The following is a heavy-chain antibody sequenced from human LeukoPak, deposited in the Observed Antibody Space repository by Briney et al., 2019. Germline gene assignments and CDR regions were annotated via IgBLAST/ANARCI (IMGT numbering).Heavy chain of an antibody. Sequence: GASVKVSCKASGYTFTSYGISWVRQAPGQGLEWMGIINPSGGSTRYAQKFQGRVTMTRDTSTSTVYMELSSLTSDDTAVYHCARGGGTCSSTSCYAVAFDIWGQGTMVTVSS. V-gene: IGHV1-46*01. J-gene: IGHJ3*02. CDR1: GYTFTSYG. CDR2: INPSGGST. CDR3: ARGGGTCSSTSCYAVAFDI. D-gene: IGHD2-2*01.